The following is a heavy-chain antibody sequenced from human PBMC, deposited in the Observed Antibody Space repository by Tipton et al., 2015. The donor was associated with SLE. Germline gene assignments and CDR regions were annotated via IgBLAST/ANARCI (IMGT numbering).Heavy chain of an antibody. J-gene: IGHJ6*03. CDR1: GGSFSGYY. CDR2: INHSGST. Sequence: TLSLTCAVYGGSFSGYYWTWIRQTPGKGLGWIGEINHSGSTNYNPSLKSRVTISVDTSKNQFSLKLGSVTAADTAMYYCARGTGIARNYYYYYYMDCWGRGPTVTVSS. V-gene: IGHV4-34*01. D-gene: IGHD3-10*01. CDR3: ARGTGIARNYYYYYYMDC.